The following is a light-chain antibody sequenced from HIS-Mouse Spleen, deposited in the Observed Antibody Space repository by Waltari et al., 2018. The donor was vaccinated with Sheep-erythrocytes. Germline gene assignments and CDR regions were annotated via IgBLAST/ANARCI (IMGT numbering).Light chain of an antibody. CDR2: DVS. CDR3: CSYAGSYNHV. Sequence: QSALTQPRSVSGSPGPSVTISCTGTSNYFGGYNYVSWYQPHPGKAPKLMIYDVSKRPSVVPDRFSGSKSGNTASLTISGLQAEDEADYYCCSYAGSYNHVFATGTKVTVL. CDR1: SNYFGGYNY. J-gene: IGLJ1*01. V-gene: IGLV2-11*01.